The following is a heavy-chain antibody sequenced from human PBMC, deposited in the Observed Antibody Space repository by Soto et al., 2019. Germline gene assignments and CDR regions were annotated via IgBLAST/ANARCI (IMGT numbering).Heavy chain of an antibody. V-gene: IGHV2-5*02. J-gene: IGHJ4*02. CDR3: TKSRYLITEDAQVGDFDY. CDR2: FYWDDDE. CDR1: GFSLNTDGVG. Sequence: QTTLKESGPTLVKPTQTLTLTCSFSGFSLNTDGVGVGWVRQPPGEALQFLAPFYWDDDERDNPCLQTSLTLTKDTFTNQVVLTMTIMDPVDTATYYCTKSRYLITEDAQVGDFDYWGQGTLVNVSS. D-gene: IGHD1-20*01.